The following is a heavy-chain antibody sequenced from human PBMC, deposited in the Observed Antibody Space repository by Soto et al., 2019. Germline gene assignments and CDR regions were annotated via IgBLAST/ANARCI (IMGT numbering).Heavy chain of an antibody. CDR3: ARAIRYFDGSGFDY. CDR1: GFTFSSYA. J-gene: IGHJ4*02. CDR2: ISYDGSSK. V-gene: IGHV3-30-3*01. D-gene: IGHD3-9*01. Sequence: GGSLRLSCAASGFTFSSYAMHWVRQAPGKGLEWVAVISYDGSSKYYADSVKGRFTISRDNSKNTLYLQMNSLRAEDTAVYYCARAIRYFDGSGFDYWGQGTLVTVSS.